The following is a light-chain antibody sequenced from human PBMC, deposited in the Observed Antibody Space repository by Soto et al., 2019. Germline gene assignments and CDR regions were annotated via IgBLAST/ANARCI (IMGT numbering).Light chain of an antibody. CDR2: QVS. CDR1: SSDVGGYNY. CDR3: TSYAGSTHVV. V-gene: IGLV2-8*01. J-gene: IGLJ2*01. Sequence: QSALTQPPSASGSPGQSVTISCTGTSSDVGGYNYVSWYQQHPGKAPKLMIYQVSKRPSGVPDRFSGSRSGNTASQTVSGLQAEDEADYYCTSYAGSTHVVFGGGTKVTVL.